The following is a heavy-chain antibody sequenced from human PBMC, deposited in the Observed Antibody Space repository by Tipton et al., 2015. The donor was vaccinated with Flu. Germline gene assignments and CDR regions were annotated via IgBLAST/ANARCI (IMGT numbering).Heavy chain of an antibody. Sequence: TLSLTCSVSGGSISSGTYYWGWIRQPPGKGLEWIGSIYYSGSTFYNPSLKSRVTISLDKSTNQFSLRLSSVTAADTAIYYCAIDDFGSSWYGYWGQGSLVTVSS. D-gene: IGHD6-13*01. CDR1: GGSISSGTYY. J-gene: IGHJ4*02. CDR2: IYYSGST. V-gene: IGHV4-39*07. CDR3: AIDDFGSSWYGY.